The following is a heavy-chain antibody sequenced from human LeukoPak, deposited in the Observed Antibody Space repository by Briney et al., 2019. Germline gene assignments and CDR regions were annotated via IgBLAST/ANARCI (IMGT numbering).Heavy chain of an antibody. J-gene: IGHJ4*02. V-gene: IGHV1-69*10. CDR2: IIPIVGIA. CDR3: ARDGEMAAIYFDY. Sequence: EASLRVSSKASGGTFTTYTISSGPQAPGHGVEWMGGIIPIVGIANYAQKFRGRVTITADKSTNTAYMQLSSLRSEDTAVYYCARDGEMAAIYFDYWGQGTLVAVSS. CDR1: GGTFTTYT. D-gene: IGHD5-24*01.